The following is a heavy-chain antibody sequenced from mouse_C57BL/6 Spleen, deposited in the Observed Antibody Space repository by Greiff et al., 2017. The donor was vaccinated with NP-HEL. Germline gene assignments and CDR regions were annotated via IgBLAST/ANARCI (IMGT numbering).Heavy chain of an antibody. CDR3: ANYYGSSSYWYFDV. CDR1: GYAFSSSW. D-gene: IGHD1-1*01. CDR2: IYPGDGDT. J-gene: IGHJ1*03. V-gene: IGHV1-82*01. Sequence: QVQLQQSGPELVKPGASVKISCKASGYAFSSSWMNWVKQRPGQGLEWIGRIYPGDGDTNYNGKFKGKATLTADKSSSTAYMQLSSLTSEDSAVYFCANYYGSSSYWYFDVWGTGTTVTVSS.